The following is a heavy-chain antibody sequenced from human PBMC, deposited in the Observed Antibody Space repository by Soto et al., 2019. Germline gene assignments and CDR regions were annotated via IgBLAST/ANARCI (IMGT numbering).Heavy chain of an antibody. D-gene: IGHD5-18*01. CDR1: GYTFTSYS. J-gene: IGHJ4*02. CDR3: ASAMKYSYGYF. Sequence: PGGSLRLSCKGSGYTFTSYSIGWVRQMPGKGLEWMGIIYTSDSDTRYSPSFQGQVTISVDKSISTAYLQWSSLKASDTAIYYCASAMKYSYGYFWGQGTLVTVSS. V-gene: IGHV5-51*01. CDR2: IYTSDSDT.